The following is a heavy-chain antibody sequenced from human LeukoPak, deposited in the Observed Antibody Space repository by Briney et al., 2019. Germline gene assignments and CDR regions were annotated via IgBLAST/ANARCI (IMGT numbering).Heavy chain of an antibody. J-gene: IGHJ5*02. Sequence: GGSLRLSCAASRFTFSNYAMCWVRQAPGKGLEWVSAISASGGTTYYSDSVKGRFTISRDNSKNTLYLQMNSLRVEDTAVYYCAKGADYSSGWLNWFDPWGQGTLVTVSS. CDR2: ISASGGTT. CDR1: RFTFSNYA. V-gene: IGHV3-23*01. D-gene: IGHD6-19*01. CDR3: AKGADYSSGWLNWFDP.